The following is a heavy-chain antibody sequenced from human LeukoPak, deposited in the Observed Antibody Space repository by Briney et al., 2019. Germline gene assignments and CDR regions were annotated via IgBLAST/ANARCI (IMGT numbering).Heavy chain of an antibody. CDR1: GFAYSTTW. CDR3: ASSYFKH. V-gene: IGHV3-7*01. CDR2: IGQGERQM. Sequence: PGGSLRLSCVASGFAYSTTWMNWVRQAPGKGLEWVANIGQGERQMNYADSVKGRFSISRDNARNSLFLQLNSLRAEDTAVYYCASSYFKHWGQGTLVTVSS. J-gene: IGHJ1*01.